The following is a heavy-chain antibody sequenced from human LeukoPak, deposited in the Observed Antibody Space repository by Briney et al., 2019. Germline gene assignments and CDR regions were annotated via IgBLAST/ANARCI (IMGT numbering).Heavy chain of an antibody. CDR2: INTSGGSA. V-gene: IGHV1-46*01. J-gene: IGHJ5*02. CDR3: ARDRATMVRGEPKPRLMNNWFDP. CDR1: GYTFTSYY. D-gene: IGHD3-10*01. Sequence: ASVKVSCKASGYTFTSYYMHWVRQAPGQGLEWMGIINTSGGSASYAQKFQGRVTMTRDTSTSTVYMELSSLRSEDTAVYYCARDRATMVRGEPKPRLMNNWFDPWGQGTLVTVSS.